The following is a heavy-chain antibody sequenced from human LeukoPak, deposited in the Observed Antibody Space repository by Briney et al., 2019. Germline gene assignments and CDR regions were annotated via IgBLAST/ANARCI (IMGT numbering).Heavy chain of an antibody. CDR3: ARGPRYSSGWYSGSWYYGMDV. V-gene: IGHV4-59*01. D-gene: IGHD6-19*01. Sequence: SETLSLTCTVSGGSISSYYWSWIRQPPGKGLEWIGYIYYSGSTNYNPSLKSRVTISVDTSKNQFSLKLSSVTAADTAVYYCARGPRYSSGWYSGSWYYGMDVWGQGTTVTVSS. CDR1: GGSISSYY. CDR2: IYYSGST. J-gene: IGHJ6*02.